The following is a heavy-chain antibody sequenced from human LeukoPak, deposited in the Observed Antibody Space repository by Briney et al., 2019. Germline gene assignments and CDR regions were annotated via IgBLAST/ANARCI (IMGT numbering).Heavy chain of an antibody. J-gene: IGHJ6*02. V-gene: IGHV3-30-3*01. CDR1: GFTFSSYA. D-gene: IGHD6-6*01. CDR3: ERDAARPSPYYYYYYGMDV. CDR2: ISYDGSNK. Sequence: GRSLRLSCAASGFTFSSYAMHWVRQAPGKGPGWVAVISYDGSNKYYADSVKGRFTISRDNSKNTLYLQMNSLRAADTAVYYCERDAARPSPYYYYYYGMDVWGQGTTVTVSS.